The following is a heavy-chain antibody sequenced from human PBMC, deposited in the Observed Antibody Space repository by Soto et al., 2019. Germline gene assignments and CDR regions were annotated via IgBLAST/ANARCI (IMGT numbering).Heavy chain of an antibody. CDR1: GGSFSGYY. J-gene: IGHJ4*02. Sequence: ETLSLTCAVYGGSFSGYYWSWIRQPPGKGLEWIGEINHSGSTNYNPSLKSRVTISVDTSKNQFSLKLSSVTAADTAVYYCARHQARPFFDYSGQGTLVTVSS. V-gene: IGHV4-34*01. D-gene: IGHD6-6*01. CDR3: ARHQARPFFDY. CDR2: INHSGST.